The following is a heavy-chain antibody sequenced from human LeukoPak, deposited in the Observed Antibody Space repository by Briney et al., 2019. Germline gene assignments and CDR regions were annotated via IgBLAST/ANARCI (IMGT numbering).Heavy chain of an antibody. Sequence: GASVKVSCKASGGTFSSYAISWVRQAPGQGLEWMGGIIPIFGTANYAQKFQGRVTITADESTSTAYMELSSLRSEDTAVYYCARGAYSYGYVNYYYGMDVWGQGTTVTVSS. V-gene: IGHV1-69*13. CDR3: ARGAYSYGYVNYYYGMDV. CDR1: GGTFSSYA. CDR2: IIPIFGTA. J-gene: IGHJ6*02. D-gene: IGHD5-18*01.